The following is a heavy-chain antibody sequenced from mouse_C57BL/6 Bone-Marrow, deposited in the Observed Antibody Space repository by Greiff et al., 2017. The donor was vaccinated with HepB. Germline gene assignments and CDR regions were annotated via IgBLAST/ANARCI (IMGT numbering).Heavy chain of an antibody. V-gene: IGHV1-81*01. J-gene: IGHJ3*01. D-gene: IGHD1-1*01. CDR3: ARPPYWYGSSYWFAY. Sequence: QVQLQQSGAELARPGASVKLSCKASGYTFTSYGISWVKQRTGQGLEWIGEIYPRSGNTYYNEKFKGKATLTADKSSSTAYMELRSLTSEDSAVYFCARPPYWYGSSYWFAYWGQGTLVTVSA. CDR1: GYTFTSYG. CDR2: IYPRSGNT.